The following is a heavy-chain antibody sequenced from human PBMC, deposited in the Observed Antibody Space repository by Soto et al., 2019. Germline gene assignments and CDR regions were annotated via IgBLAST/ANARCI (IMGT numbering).Heavy chain of an antibody. CDR2: IIPIFGTA. CDR1: GGTFSSYA. D-gene: IGHD6-13*01. Sequence: SVKVSCKASGGTFSSYAISWVRQAPGQGLEWMGGIIPIFGTANYAQKFQGQVTISADKSISTAYLQWSSLKASDTAMYYCARPRRKLDYYGMDVWGQGTTVTVSS. V-gene: IGHV1-69*06. J-gene: IGHJ6*02. CDR3: ARPRRKLDYYGMDV.